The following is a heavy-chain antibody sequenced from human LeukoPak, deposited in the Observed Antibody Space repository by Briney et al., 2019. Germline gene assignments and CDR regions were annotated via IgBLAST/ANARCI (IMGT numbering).Heavy chain of an antibody. CDR2: IYYSGST. Sequence: SETLSLTCTVSGGSISSGDYWSWIRQPPGKGLEWIGYIYYSGSTDYNPSLKSRVTISVDTSKNQFSLKLSSVTAADTAVYYCARVPGRDCSGGSCYFDYWGQGTLVTVSS. J-gene: IGHJ4*02. CDR3: ARVPGRDCSGGSCYFDY. CDR1: GGSISSGDY. V-gene: IGHV4-61*08. D-gene: IGHD2-15*01.